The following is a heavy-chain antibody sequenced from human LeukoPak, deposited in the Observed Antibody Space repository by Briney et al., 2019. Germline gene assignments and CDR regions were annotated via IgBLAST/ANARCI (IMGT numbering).Heavy chain of an antibody. D-gene: IGHD6-13*01. CDR3: AKDGSSWSVGYYYGMDV. Sequence: PGRSLRLSCAASGFTFSSYAMHWVRQAPGKGLEWVAVISDDGSNKYYADPVKGRFTISRDNSKNTLYLQMNSLRAEDTAVYYCAKDGSSWSVGYYYGMDVWGQGTTVTVSS. J-gene: IGHJ6*02. CDR1: GFTFSSYA. V-gene: IGHV3-30*04. CDR2: ISDDGSNK.